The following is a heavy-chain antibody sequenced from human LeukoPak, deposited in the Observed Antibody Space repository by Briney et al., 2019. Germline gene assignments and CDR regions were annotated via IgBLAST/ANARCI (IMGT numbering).Heavy chain of an antibody. J-gene: IGHJ5*02. CDR3: ARFKVTVTSIP. CDR1: GFTFSDYW. D-gene: IGHD4-11*01. CDR2: INPDGSSA. Sequence: PGGPLRLSCAASGFTFSDYWMHWVRQAPGKGLVWVSRINPDGSSASYADSVKGRFTISRDNAKNTLYLQMSSLRAEDTAVYYCARFKVTVTSIPWGQGTLVTVSS. V-gene: IGHV3-74*01.